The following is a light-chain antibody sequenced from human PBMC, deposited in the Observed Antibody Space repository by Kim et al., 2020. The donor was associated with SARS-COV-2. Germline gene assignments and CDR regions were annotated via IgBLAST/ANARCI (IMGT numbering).Light chain of an antibody. CDR2: QAS. V-gene: IGKV1-5*01. Sequence: DIHMTQSPSALSASVGDSVTITCRASQYITTWLAWYQQKPGKAPKLLIYQASTLESGVPSRFSGSGSGTEFSLTISSLQPDDFATYYCQHYNSYPYTFGQGTKLDI. J-gene: IGKJ2*01. CDR1: QYITTW. CDR3: QHYNSYPYT.